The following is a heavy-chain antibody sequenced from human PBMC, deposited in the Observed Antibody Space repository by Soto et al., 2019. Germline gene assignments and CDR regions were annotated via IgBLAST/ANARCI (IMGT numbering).Heavy chain of an antibody. V-gene: IGHV1-46*01. CDR3: AKVLSELVPRYFDT. J-gene: IGHJ4*02. D-gene: IGHD6-13*01. CDR2: ITPGGGIT. CDR1: GYTFTTYD. Sequence: QVQLVQSGAEVKKPGASVRVSCKASGYTFTTYDIHWVRQAPGLGLAWMGIITPGGGITSYAQKFKGRITLTRDTSTSTVYMELSSLRSEDTAMYSCAKVLSELVPRYFDTWGQGTLVTVSS.